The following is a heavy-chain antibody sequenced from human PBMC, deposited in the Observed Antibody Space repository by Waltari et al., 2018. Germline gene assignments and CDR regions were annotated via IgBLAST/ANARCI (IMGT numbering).Heavy chain of an antibody. CDR1: GFTFSSYA. Sequence: SGFTFSSYAMSWVRQAPGKGLEWVSAISGSGGSTYYADSVKGRFTISRDNSKNTLYLQMNSLRAEDTAVYYCAKAGGWAAYCGGDCYSDYWGQGTLVTVSS. CDR3: AKAGGWAAYCGGDCYSDY. V-gene: IGHV3-23*01. CDR2: ISGSGGST. D-gene: IGHD2-21*01. J-gene: IGHJ4*02.